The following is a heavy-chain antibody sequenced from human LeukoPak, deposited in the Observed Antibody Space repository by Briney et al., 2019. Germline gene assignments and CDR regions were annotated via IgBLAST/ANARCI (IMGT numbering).Heavy chain of an antibody. Sequence: PETLSLTCTVSGGSISSYYWSWIRQPPGKGLEWIGYIYYSGSTNYNPSLKSRVTISVDTSKNQFSLKLSSVTAADTAVYYCARASSSWYPDNWFDPWGQGTLVTVSS. CDR2: IYYSGST. V-gene: IGHV4-59*01. D-gene: IGHD6-13*01. CDR3: ARASSSWYPDNWFDP. CDR1: GGSISSYY. J-gene: IGHJ5*02.